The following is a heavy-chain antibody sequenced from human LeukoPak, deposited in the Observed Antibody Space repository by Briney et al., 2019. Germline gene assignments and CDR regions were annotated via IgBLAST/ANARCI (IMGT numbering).Heavy chain of an antibody. J-gene: IGHJ3*02. CDR1: GFTFSSYG. V-gene: IGHV3-33*01. CDR2: IWYDGTNK. Sequence: GGSLRLSCAASGFTFSSYGMHWVRQAPGKGLEWVAVIWYDGTNKYYADSVKGRFTVSRDNSKNTLYLQMNSLRAEDTAVYFCARDPLYYYDTSGYYRGGAFDIWGQGTMVTVSS. CDR3: ARDPLYYYDTSGYYRGGAFDI. D-gene: IGHD3-22*01.